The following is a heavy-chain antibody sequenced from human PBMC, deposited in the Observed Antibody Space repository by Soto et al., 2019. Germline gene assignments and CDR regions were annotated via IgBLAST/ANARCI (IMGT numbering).Heavy chain of an antibody. CDR3: ARGQARTTALKYYYYGLDF. Sequence: QVQLVESGGGVVQPGRSLRLSCAASGFTFSSYGMHWVRQAPGKGLEWVAVISYDGSNTYYADSVKGRFTISRDNSKNTLYLQLNSLSAEDTAVDYCARGQARTTALKYYYYGLDFWGQGTTVTVSS. J-gene: IGHJ6*02. D-gene: IGHD4-17*01. CDR2: ISYDGSNT. CDR1: GFTFSSYG. V-gene: IGHV3-30*03.